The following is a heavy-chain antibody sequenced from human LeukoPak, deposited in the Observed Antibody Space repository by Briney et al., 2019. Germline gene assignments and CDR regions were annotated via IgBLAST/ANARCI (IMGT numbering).Heavy chain of an antibody. J-gene: IGHJ4*02. D-gene: IGHD5-24*01. Sequence: ESLKISCQGFGYPFTTSWIGWVRQLPGKGLEWTAIIYAGNSDAKYSPSFQGQVSISTDRSISTAYLHWSSLKASDTAIYYCAIINHPDGRVYWGQGTLVTVSS. CDR3: AIINHPDGRVY. CDR2: IYAGNSDA. V-gene: IGHV5-51*01. CDR1: GYPFTTSW.